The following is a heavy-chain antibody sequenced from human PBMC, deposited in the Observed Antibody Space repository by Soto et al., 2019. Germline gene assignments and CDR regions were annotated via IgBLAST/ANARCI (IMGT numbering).Heavy chain of an antibody. V-gene: IGHV1-46*01. J-gene: IGHJ4*02. Sequence: ASVKVACKASGYIFTIHYIHWVRQDPGQGLEWMGIINPSGGSTNYLQKFQGRITMTRDTSTSTVYMELSSLRSEDTAVYFCARADYYDSSGFYYDCWGQGSLVTVSS. CDR2: INPSGGST. CDR3: ARADYYDSSGFYYDC. D-gene: IGHD3-22*01. CDR1: GYIFTIHY.